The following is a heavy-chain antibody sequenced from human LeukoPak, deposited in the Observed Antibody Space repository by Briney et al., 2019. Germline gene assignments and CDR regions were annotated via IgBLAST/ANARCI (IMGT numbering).Heavy chain of an antibody. Sequence: GGTLRLSCAASGFTFSSYGMNWVRQAPGKGLEWVSLISGSGGSTYSANSVKGRFTISRDNSKNTLRLQMNSLRVDDTAVYYCAKGDYRDIFDIWGQGTMVTVSS. V-gene: IGHV3-23*01. CDR1: GFTFSSYG. J-gene: IGHJ3*02. D-gene: IGHD4-17*01. CDR3: AKGDYRDIFDI. CDR2: ISGSGGST.